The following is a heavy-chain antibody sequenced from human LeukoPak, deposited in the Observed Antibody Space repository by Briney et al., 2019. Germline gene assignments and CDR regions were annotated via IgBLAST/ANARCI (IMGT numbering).Heavy chain of an antibody. CDR2: INHSGST. J-gene: IGHJ4*02. CDR3: ARGDGRDGYKGRLDY. CDR1: GGSFSGYY. D-gene: IGHD5-24*01. V-gene: IGHV4-34*01. Sequence: SETLSLTCAVYGGSFSGYYWSWIRQPPGKGLEWIGEINHSGSTNYSPSLKSRVTISVDTSKNQFSLKLSSVTAADTAVYYCARGDGRDGYKGRLDYWGQGTLVTVSS.